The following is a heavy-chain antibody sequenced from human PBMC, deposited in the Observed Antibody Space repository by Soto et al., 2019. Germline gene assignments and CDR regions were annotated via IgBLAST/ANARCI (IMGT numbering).Heavy chain of an antibody. Sequence: SETLSLTCTVSGGSIRSYYWSWIRQPPGKGLEWIGYIYYSGSTNYNPSLKSRVTISVDTSKNQFSLKLSSVTAADTAVYYCARLDPVVWGQGTLVTVSS. D-gene: IGHD2-15*01. CDR2: IYYSGST. CDR3: ARLDPVV. V-gene: IGHV4-59*08. J-gene: IGHJ4*02. CDR1: GGSIRSYY.